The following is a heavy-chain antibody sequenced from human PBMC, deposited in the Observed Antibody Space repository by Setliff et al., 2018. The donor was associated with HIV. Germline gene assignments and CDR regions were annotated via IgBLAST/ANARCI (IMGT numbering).Heavy chain of an antibody. J-gene: IGHJ4*02. Sequence: GGSLRLSCAASGFTVSNNYMNWVRQAPGKGLEWVSVIYRDGATYYADSVKGRFTISRDTAKNTVYLQMNSLTSEDTAFYYCARGRINYGDYYYWGQGTLVTVSS. D-gene: IGHD4-17*01. CDR3: ARGRINYGDYYY. CDR1: GFTVSNNY. V-gene: IGHV3-53*01. CDR2: IYRDGAT.